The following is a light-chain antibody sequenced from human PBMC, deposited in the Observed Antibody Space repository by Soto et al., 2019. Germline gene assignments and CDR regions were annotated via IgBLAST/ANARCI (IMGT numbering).Light chain of an antibody. CDR1: QTIGKY. J-gene: IGKJ1*01. V-gene: IGKV1-39*01. Sequence: DIQMTQSPSSLSATVGDRVTITCRASQTIGKYLNWYQQQPGKVTKLLIYDASYLQSGVPSRFSGSESGTDFTLTISCLQSEDFATYYCQQYYSFPRTFGQGTRWIS. CDR3: QQYYSFPRT. CDR2: DAS.